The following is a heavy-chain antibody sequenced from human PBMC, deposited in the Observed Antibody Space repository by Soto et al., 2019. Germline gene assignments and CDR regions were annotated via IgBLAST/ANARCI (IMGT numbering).Heavy chain of an antibody. Sequence: ASVKVSCKASGGTFSSYPISWVRQAPGQGLEWLGRINPKSGGTSTAQKFQGWVTMTTDTSISTASMELTRLTSDDTAIYYCARGDSTDCSNGVCSFFYNHDMDVWGQGTTVTV. J-gene: IGHJ6*02. V-gene: IGHV1-2*04. CDR1: GGTFSSYP. D-gene: IGHD2-8*01. CDR2: INPKSGGT. CDR3: ARGDSTDCSNGVCSFFYNHDMDV.